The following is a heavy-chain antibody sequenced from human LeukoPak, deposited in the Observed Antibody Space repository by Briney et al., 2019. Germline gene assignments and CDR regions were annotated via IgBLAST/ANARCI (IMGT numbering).Heavy chain of an antibody. CDR2: IYYSWSS. D-gene: IGHD4-11*01. CDR1: GGSINRGGSY. Sequence: SQTLSLTCSVSGGSINRGGSYLGWGRQHPGKGLELIGCIYYSWSSYYNPSLKSPVTLSLDTSKNQFSLKLSSVTAADTAVYYCARDNGDYRSIYYYLDVWGKGTTVTVSS. CDR3: ARDNGDYRSIYYYLDV. J-gene: IGHJ6*03. V-gene: IGHV4-31*01.